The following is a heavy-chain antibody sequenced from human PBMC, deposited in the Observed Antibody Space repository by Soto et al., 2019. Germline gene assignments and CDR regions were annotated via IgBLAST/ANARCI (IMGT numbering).Heavy chain of an antibody. Sequence: QVQLVQSGAEVKKPGASVKVSCKASGYTITSYGISWMRQATGQGLEKMRWISAYNGNTKYAPKPQGRVTMTTDTSTSRAYMALRSLTADDTAVYYCASFRIPTAGPHGMYDWGQGTRVTVSS. V-gene: IGHV1-18*01. CDR2: ISAYNGNT. D-gene: IGHD6-13*01. J-gene: IGHJ6*02. CDR1: GYTITSYG. CDR3: ASFRIPTAGPHGMYD.